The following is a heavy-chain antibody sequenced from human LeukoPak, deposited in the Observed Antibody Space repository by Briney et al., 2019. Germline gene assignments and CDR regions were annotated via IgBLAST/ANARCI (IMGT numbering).Heavy chain of an antibody. CDR3: ARGPPSLLIRYPMTRDIYYYYYGMDV. Sequence: GASVKVSCKASGYTFTSYDINWVRQATGQGLEWMGWMNPNSGNTGYAQKFQGRVTMTRNTSISTAYMELSSLRSEDTAVYYCARGPPSLLIRYPMTRDIYYYYYGMDVWGQGTTVTVSS. D-gene: IGHD2-8*01. V-gene: IGHV1-8*01. J-gene: IGHJ6*02. CDR2: MNPNSGNT. CDR1: GYTFTSYD.